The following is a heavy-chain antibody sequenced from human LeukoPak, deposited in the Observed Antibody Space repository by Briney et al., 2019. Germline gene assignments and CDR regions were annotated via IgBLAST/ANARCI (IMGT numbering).Heavy chain of an antibody. Sequence: GGSLRLSCGASGFSFSNYAMSWVRQAPGKGLEWVSGINDSGSTRFYVDSVKGRFTSPRDNPKNTLYLQMNGLRVEDTAVYYCAKDMQTWPRFPDYWGQGTLVTVSS. CDR2: INDSGSTR. CDR1: GFSFSNYA. D-gene: IGHD5-12*01. J-gene: IGHJ4*02. CDR3: AKDMQTWPRFPDY. V-gene: IGHV3-23*01.